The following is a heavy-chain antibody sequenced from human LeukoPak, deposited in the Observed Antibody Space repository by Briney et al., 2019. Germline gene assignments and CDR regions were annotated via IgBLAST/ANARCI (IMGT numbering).Heavy chain of an antibody. J-gene: IGHJ4*02. V-gene: IGHV3-23*01. Sequence: ASVKVSCKASGGTFSSYAMSWVRQAPGKGLEWVSAISGSGGSTYYADSVKGRFTISRDNSKNTLYLQMNSLRAEDTAVYYCAKGNLEWLLYFDYWGQGTLVTVSS. D-gene: IGHD3-3*01. CDR3: AKGNLEWLLYFDY. CDR2: ISGSGGST. CDR1: GGTFSSYA.